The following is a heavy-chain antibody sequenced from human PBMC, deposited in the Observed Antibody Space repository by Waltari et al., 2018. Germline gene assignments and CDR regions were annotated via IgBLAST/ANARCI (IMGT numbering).Heavy chain of an antibody. V-gene: IGHV4-38-2*02. D-gene: IGHD1-1*01. Sequence: QVQLQESGPGLVKPSETLSLTCTVSGYSIRSGYYWGWIRQPPGKGLEWIGSIYHSGSTYYNPSLKSRVTISVDTSKNQFSLKLSSVTAADTAVYYCGAGLERLYWGQGTLVTVSS. CDR3: GAGLERLY. CDR1: GYSIRSGYY. J-gene: IGHJ4*02. CDR2: IYHSGST.